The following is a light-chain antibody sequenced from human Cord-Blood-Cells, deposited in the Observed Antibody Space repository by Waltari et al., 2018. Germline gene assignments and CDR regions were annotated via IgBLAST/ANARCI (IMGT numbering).Light chain of an antibody. J-gene: IGLJ3*02. CDR3: CSYAGSSTWV. CDR1: SSDVGRFNL. V-gene: IGLV2-23*02. CDR2: EVI. Sequence: QSALTQPPSVSGSPGQSLTISCTGTSSDVGRFNLVSWYQQHPGKAPKLMIYEVIKRPSGVSNRFSGSKSGNTASLTIAGLQAEDEADYYCCSYAGSSTWVFGGGTKLTVL.